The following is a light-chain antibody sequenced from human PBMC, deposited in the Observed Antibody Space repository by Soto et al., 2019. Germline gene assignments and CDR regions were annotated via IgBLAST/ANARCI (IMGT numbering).Light chain of an antibody. V-gene: IGKV1-39*01. J-gene: IGKJ4*01. CDR3: QHGYRTPLT. Sequence: DIQMTQSPSSLSASVGDRVTITCRASQSISTYLHWYQQKPGKAPTLLIYAASTLQSGVPSRFSGSGSGTDFTLTISSLQPEDFATYFCQHGYRTPLTFGGGTKVDIK. CDR2: AAS. CDR1: QSISTY.